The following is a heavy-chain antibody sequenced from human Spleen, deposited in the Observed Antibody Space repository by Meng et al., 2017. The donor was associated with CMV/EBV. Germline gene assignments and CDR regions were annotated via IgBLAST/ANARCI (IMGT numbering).Heavy chain of an antibody. CDR1: GFTFRSYA. Sequence: GESLKISCAASGFTFRSYAMSWVRQGPGKGLEWVSGISGSGGSTYYADSVKGRFATSRDNSKNTLYLQMNSLRAEDTAVYYCAKGSSGNFGGRFDYWGQGTLVTVSS. CDR2: ISGSGGST. J-gene: IGHJ4*02. V-gene: IGHV3-23*01. D-gene: IGHD2-15*01. CDR3: AKGSSGNFGGRFDY.